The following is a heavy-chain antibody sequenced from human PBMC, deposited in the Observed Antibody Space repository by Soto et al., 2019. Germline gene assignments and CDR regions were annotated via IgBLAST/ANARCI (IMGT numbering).Heavy chain of an antibody. CDR1: GGYVTRDYYY. CDR3: WREYSNSPEAFDS. V-gene: IGHV4-61*01. CDR2: IYYTGST. J-gene: IGHJ4*02. D-gene: IGHD6-6*01. Sequence: KHSETLSLTSTVSGGYVTRDYYYWSWIRQPPGPGLERIGYIYYTGSTNYNTSLESRVTISLDTSRNQFSLKLSSGSAADTAVFYCWREYSNSPEAFDSWGQGALVTVSS.